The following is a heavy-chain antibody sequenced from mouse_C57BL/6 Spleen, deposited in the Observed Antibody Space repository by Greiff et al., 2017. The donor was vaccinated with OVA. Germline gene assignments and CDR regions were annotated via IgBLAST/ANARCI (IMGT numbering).Heavy chain of an antibody. J-gene: IGHJ2*01. Sequence: EVKLVESEGGLVQPGSSMKLSCTASGFTFSDYYMAWVRQVPEKGLEWVANINYDGSSTYYLDSLKSRFIISRDNAKNILYLQMSSLKSEDTATYYCARALPLDYWGQGTTLTVSS. CDR2: INYDGSST. CDR1: GFTFSDYY. D-gene: IGHD5-5*01. V-gene: IGHV5-16*01. CDR3: ARALPLDY.